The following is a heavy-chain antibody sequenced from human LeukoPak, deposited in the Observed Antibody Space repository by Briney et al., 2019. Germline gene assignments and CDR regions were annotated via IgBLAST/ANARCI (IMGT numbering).Heavy chain of an antibody. CDR2: IIPILNKT. V-gene: IGHV1-69*04. CDR3: ARDGVVGGTNPFDY. D-gene: IGHD2-2*01. Sequence: SVKVSCKASGGTFSSYAITWVRQAPGQGLEWLGRIIPILNKTYYAQKFQGRVTITADKSTSTAYMELSSLRSEDTAMFYCARDGVVGGTNPFDYWGQGTLITVSS. J-gene: IGHJ4*02. CDR1: GGTFSSYA.